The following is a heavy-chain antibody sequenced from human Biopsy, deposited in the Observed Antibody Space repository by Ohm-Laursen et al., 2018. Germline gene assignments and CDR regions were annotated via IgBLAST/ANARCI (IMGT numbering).Heavy chain of an antibody. CDR1: GCTFINYA. CDR2: IIPMFGTA. V-gene: IGHV1-69*13. Sequence: SVKVSCKASGCTFINYAISWVRQAPGQGLEWMGGIIPMFGTANYAQMFQGRVTITADESTSTSYMELSSLTTEDTAIYYCARGPHSGSHSCFDYWGRGTLVTVSS. CDR3: ARGPHSGSHSCFDY. D-gene: IGHD1-26*01. J-gene: IGHJ4*02.